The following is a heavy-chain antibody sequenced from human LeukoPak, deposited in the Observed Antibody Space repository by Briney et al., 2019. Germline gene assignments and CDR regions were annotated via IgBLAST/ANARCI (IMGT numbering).Heavy chain of an antibody. J-gene: IGHJ4*02. Sequence: PSETLSLTCTVSGGSISSSSYYWGWIRQPPGKGLEWIGSIYYSGSTYHNPSLKSRVTISVDTSKNQFSLKLSSVTAADTAVYYCARHYYDSSGYFSYFDYWGQGTLVTVSS. V-gene: IGHV4-39*01. D-gene: IGHD3-22*01. CDR1: GGSISSSSYY. CDR3: ARHYYDSSGYFSYFDY. CDR2: IYYSGST.